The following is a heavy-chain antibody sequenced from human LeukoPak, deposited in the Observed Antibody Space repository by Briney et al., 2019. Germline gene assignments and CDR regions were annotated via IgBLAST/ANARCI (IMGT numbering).Heavy chain of an antibody. CDR1: GGTFSSYA. J-gene: IGHJ4*02. CDR2: IIPILGIA. D-gene: IGHD2-2*01. CDR3: ARAQMGYCSSTSCYKYFDY. Sequence: RASVKVSCKPSGGTFSSYAISWVRQAPGQGLEWMGRIIPILGIANYAQKFQGRVTITADKSTSTAYMELSSLRSEDTAVYYCARAQMGYCSSTSCYKYFDYWGQGTLVTVSS. V-gene: IGHV1-69*04.